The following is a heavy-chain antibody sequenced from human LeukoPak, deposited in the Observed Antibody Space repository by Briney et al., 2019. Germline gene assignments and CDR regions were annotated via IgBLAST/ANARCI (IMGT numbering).Heavy chain of an antibody. CDR3: AKYYSDSSSYIDY. V-gene: IGHV3-23*01. D-gene: IGHD3-22*01. J-gene: IGHJ4*02. CDR1: GFTFSSYG. Sequence: PGRSLRLSCAASGFTFSSYGMHWVRQAPGKGLEWVSAISGSGGSTYYADSVRGRFTISRDSSKNTLYLQMNSLRAEDTAVYYCAKYYSDSSSYIDYWGQGTLVTVSS. CDR2: ISGSGGST.